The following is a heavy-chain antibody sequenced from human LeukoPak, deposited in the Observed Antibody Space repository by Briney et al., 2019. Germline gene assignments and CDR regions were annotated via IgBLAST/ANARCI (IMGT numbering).Heavy chain of an antibody. V-gene: IGHV4-59*08. J-gene: IGHJ4*02. CDR1: GGSISSYY. Sequence: SETLSLTCTVSGGSISSYYWSWIRQPPGKGLEWIGYIYYSGSTNYNPSLKSRVTISVDTSKNQFSLKLSSVTAADTAVYYCARHLAYFDWLLDYWGQGTLVTVSS. CDR2: IYYSGST. D-gene: IGHD3-9*01. CDR3: ARHLAYFDWLLDY.